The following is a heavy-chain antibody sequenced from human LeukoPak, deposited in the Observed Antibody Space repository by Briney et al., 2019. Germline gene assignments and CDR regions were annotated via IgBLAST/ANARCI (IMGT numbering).Heavy chain of an antibody. CDR2: IAQRGST. D-gene: IGHD3-10*01. V-gene: IGHV4-34*01. CDR1: GGSFSGYH. Sequence: RSSETLPLTCAVNGGSFSGYHWSWIRQSPGKGLEWIGDIAQRGSTKYNPSLKGRITMSVDTSKNQFSLKLISVTAADTAVYYCASLRSGSGWGQGTLVTVSS. CDR3: ASLRSGSG. J-gene: IGHJ4*02.